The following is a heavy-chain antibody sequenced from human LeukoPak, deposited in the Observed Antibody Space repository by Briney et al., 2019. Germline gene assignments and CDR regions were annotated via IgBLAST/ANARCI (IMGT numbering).Heavy chain of an antibody. Sequence: GGSLRLSCTASGFTFGDYAMSWVRPAPGKGPGWVGFIRGIGYSGTTDSAASVKGRFTISRDDSKSIAYLQMNSLKTEDTAVYYGTRDRSSGWQTEGDFDYWGQGTLVTVSS. J-gene: IGHJ4*02. V-gene: IGHV3-49*04. CDR2: IRGIGYSGTT. D-gene: IGHD6-19*01. CDR3: TRDRSSGWQTEGDFDY. CDR1: GFTFGDYA.